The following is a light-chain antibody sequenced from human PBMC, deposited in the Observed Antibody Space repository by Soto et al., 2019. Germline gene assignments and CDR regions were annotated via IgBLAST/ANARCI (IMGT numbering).Light chain of an antibody. J-gene: IGKJ3*01. CDR1: QSISSSY. CDR2: GAS. Sequence: EIVLTQSPGTLSLSPGERATLSCRASQSISSSYLAWYQQKPGQAPRLLIYGASIRATGIPDRFSGSGSETDFTLTISRLEPEDFAVYYCQQYGSSPLTFGPGTKVDLK. CDR3: QQYGSSPLT. V-gene: IGKV3-20*01.